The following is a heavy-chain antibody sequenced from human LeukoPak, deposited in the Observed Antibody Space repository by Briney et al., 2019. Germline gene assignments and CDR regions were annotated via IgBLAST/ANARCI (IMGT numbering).Heavy chain of an antibody. Sequence: GGSLRLSCAASRFTFSDYYMSWIRQAPGKGLEWLSYISSSGNTIYYADSVKGRLTISRDNAKNSLYLQMNSLRAEDTAVYYCSFSMVRGVVGAYYFDFWGQGTLVTVSS. CDR1: RFTFSDYY. CDR3: SFSMVRGVVGAYYFDF. J-gene: IGHJ4*02. D-gene: IGHD3-10*01. V-gene: IGHV3-11*01. CDR2: ISSSGNTI.